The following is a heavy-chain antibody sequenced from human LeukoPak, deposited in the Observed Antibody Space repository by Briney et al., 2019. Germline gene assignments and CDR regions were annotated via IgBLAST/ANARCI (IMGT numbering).Heavy chain of an antibody. V-gene: IGHV3-43D*03. CDR1: GFTFDDYA. D-gene: IGHD3-22*01. J-gene: IGHJ4*02. Sequence: GGSLRLSCAASGFTFDDYAMHWVRQAPGKGLEWVSLISWDGGSTYYADSVKGRFTISRDNSKNSLYLQMNSLRAEDTAVYYCARGPPSFSPYDSSGPIFDYWGQGTLVTVSS. CDR2: ISWDGGST. CDR3: ARGPPSFSPYDSSGPIFDY.